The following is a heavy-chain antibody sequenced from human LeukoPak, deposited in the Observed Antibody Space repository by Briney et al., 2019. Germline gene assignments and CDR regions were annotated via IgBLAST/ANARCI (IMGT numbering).Heavy chain of an antibody. V-gene: IGHV3-23*01. CDR3: AKATFASSWNLYFDY. CDR1: GFTFSSYA. CDR2: ISSSGGST. D-gene: IGHD6-13*01. J-gene: IGHJ4*02. Sequence: TGGSLRLSCAASGFTFSSYAMSWVRQAPGKGLEWVSTISSSGGSTYYADSVKGRFTISRDNSKSTLYLQMNSLRAEDTAVYYCAKATFASSWNLYFDYWGQGTLAPVSS.